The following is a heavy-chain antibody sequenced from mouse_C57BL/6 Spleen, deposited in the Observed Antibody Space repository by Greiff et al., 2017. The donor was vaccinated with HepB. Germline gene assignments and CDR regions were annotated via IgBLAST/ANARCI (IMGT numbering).Heavy chain of an antibody. CDR1: GYAFSSYW. CDR3: APAPTGIFHAMDY. CDR2: IYPGDGDT. Sequence: VQLPQSGAELVKPGASVKISCKASGYAFSSYWMNWVKQRPGKGLEWIGQIYPGDGDTNYNGKLKGKATLTADKSSSTTSMQLSRLTSEAAAVYFYAPAPTGIFHAMDYWGQGTSVTVSS. J-gene: IGHJ4*01. V-gene: IGHV1-80*01. D-gene: IGHD4-1*02.